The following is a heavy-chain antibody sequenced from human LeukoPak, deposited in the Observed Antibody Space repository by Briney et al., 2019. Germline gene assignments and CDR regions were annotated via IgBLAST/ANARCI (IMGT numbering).Heavy chain of an antibody. V-gene: IGHV4-59*01. J-gene: IGHJ6*01. D-gene: IGHD6-13*01. Sequence: SETLSLTCTVSGGSIRSYYWSWIRQPPGKGLEWIGYIYYSGSTNYNPSLKSRVTISVDTSKNQFSLKLSSVTAADTAVYYCARGASSWYYYYYGMDVWGQGTTVTVSS. CDR2: IYYSGST. CDR1: GGSIRSYY. CDR3: ARGASSWYYYYYGMDV.